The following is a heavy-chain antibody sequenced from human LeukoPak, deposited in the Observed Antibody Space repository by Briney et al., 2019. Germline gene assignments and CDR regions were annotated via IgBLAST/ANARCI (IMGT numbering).Heavy chain of an antibody. Sequence: GASVKVSCKASGYTFTDYFIHWVRQAPGQGLEWMGWINPNSGGTNYAQKFQGRVTMTRDTSISTAYMELSRLRSDDTAVYYCARGQEYDFWSGYPAKVYFQHWGQGTLVTVSS. CDR1: GYTFTDYF. J-gene: IGHJ1*01. V-gene: IGHV1-2*02. CDR3: ARGQEYDFWSGYPAKVYFQH. CDR2: INPNSGGT. D-gene: IGHD3-3*01.